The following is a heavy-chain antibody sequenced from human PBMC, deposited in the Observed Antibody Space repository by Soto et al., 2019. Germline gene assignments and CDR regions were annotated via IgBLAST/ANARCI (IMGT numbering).Heavy chain of an antibody. CDR2: ILVGGST. Sequence: GGSLRLSCAASGFTCSSYGMSWVRQAPGKGLEWVSTILVGGSTHYPDSVKGRFTISRDNSKNTVFLQMNSLTAGDTAVYYCAKATATGGGAFDICGQGTVVTVSS. CDR1: GFTCSSYG. CDR3: AKATATGGGAFDI. V-gene: IGHV3-23*01. D-gene: IGHD2-8*02. J-gene: IGHJ3*02.